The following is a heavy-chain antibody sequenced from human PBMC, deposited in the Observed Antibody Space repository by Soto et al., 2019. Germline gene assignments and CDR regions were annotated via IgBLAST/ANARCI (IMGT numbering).Heavy chain of an antibody. CDR2: ISAYNGDT. Sequence: QVQLVQSGAEVKKPGASVKVSCKASGYTFTSYGISWVRQAPGQGLEWMGWISAYNGDTNYAQKLQGRVTMTTDTATSTADMELRSLRSDDAAVYYCARALTVTTLPRDGMDVWGQGTTVTVSS. CDR3: ARALTVTTLPRDGMDV. D-gene: IGHD4-17*01. CDR1: GYTFTSYG. J-gene: IGHJ6*02. V-gene: IGHV1-18*01.